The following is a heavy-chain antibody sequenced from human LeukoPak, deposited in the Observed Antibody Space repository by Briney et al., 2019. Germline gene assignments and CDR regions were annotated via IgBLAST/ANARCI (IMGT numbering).Heavy chain of an antibody. Sequence: GGSLRLSCAASGFTFSSYSMNWVRQAPGKRLEWVSSISSSSSYIYYADSVKGRFTISRDNAKNSLYLQMNSLRAEDTAVYYCARETKSKDIVVVPAPGYMDVWGKGTTVTVSS. CDR2: ISSSSSYI. J-gene: IGHJ6*03. CDR1: GFTFSSYS. D-gene: IGHD2-2*01. V-gene: IGHV3-21*01. CDR3: ARETKSKDIVVVPAPGYMDV.